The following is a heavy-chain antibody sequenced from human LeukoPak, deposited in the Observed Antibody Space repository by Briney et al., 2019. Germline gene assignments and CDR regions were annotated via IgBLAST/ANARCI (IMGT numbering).Heavy chain of an antibody. V-gene: IGHV4-4*07. Sequence: SETLSLTCTVSGGSITSYYWSWIRQPAGKGLEWIGRIYTSGSTNYHPSLRSRVTMSVDTSMHQFSLKLSSVTAADTAVYYCAREGSSWYRALDYWGQGTLVTVSS. CDR1: GGSITSYY. CDR3: AREGSSWYRALDY. J-gene: IGHJ4*02. CDR2: IYTSGST. D-gene: IGHD6-13*01.